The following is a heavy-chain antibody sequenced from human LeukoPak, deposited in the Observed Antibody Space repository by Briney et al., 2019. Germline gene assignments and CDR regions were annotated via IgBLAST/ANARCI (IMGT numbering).Heavy chain of an antibody. CDR1: GFTLSSYA. J-gene: IGHJ4*02. D-gene: IGHD3-10*01. CDR3: AKQLDSGNYYPTGGDY. CDR2: ISASGADT. V-gene: IGHV3-23*01. Sequence: PGGSLRLSCAASGFTLSSYATSWVRQAPGKGLEWVSAISASGADTYYADSVKGRFTISRDTSKNTVYLQMNSLRDEDTAVYYCAKQLDSGNYYPTGGDYWGQGTLVTVSS.